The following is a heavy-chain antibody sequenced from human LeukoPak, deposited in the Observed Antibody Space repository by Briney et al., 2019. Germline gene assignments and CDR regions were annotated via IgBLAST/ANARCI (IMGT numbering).Heavy chain of an antibody. J-gene: IGHJ4*02. Sequence: GGSLRLSCAASGFTFNTYWMSWVRQPPGKGLEWVANIKQDGSDKYYVDSVNGRFTISRDNTKNSLYLQMDSLRTEDTAVYYCATEEGGHFESWGLGTLVTVSS. D-gene: IGHD1-26*01. CDR1: GFTFNTYW. CDR3: ATEEGGHFES. V-gene: IGHV3-7*01. CDR2: IKQDGSDK.